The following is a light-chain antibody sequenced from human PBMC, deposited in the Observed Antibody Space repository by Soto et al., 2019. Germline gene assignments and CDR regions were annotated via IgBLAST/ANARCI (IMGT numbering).Light chain of an antibody. CDR1: QSVSSSY. V-gene: IGKV3-20*01. Sequence: EIVLTQSPGTLSLSPGERATLSCRASQSVSSSYLAWYQQKPGQAPRLLIYGASSRATGIPDRFSSSGSGTDFTLNIGRLEPEDFAVYYCQQYGSSPPYTFGQGTKREIK. CDR2: GAS. CDR3: QQYGSSPPYT. J-gene: IGKJ2*01.